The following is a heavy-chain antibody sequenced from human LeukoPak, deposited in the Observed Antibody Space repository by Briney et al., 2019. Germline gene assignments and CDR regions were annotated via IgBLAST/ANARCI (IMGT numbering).Heavy chain of an antibody. CDR3: ARHRAYSSSSPFDY. CDR1: GGSISSYF. CDR2: IYYSGST. Sequence: SETLSLTCTVSGGSISSYFWSWIRQPPGKGLEWIGHIYYSGSTNYNPSLKSRVTVSVDTSKNQFSLKLSSVTAADTAVYYCARHRAYSSSSPFDYWGQGTLVTVSS. D-gene: IGHD6-6*01. V-gene: IGHV4-59*08. J-gene: IGHJ4*02.